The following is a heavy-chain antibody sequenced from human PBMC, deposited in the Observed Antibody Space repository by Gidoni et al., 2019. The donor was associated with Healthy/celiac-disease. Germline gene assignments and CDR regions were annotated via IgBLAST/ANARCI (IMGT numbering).Heavy chain of an antibody. CDR3: ARDLSGEYYYYGMDV. CDR1: GFTVSSNY. Sequence: EVQLVESGGGLVQPGGSLRLSCAASGFTVSSNYMSWVRQAPGKGLEWVSVIYSGVSTYYADSVKGRFTISRDNSKNTLYLQMNSLRAEDTAVYYCARDLSGEYYYYGMDVWGQGTTVTVSS. J-gene: IGHJ6*02. D-gene: IGHD1-26*01. V-gene: IGHV3-66*01. CDR2: IYSGVST.